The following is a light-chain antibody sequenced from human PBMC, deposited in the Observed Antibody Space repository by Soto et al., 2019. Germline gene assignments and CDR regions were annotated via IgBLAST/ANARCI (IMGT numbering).Light chain of an antibody. CDR3: QQRSNSIT. CDR1: QSINNW. CDR2: DAS. J-gene: IGKJ5*01. V-gene: IGKV1-5*01. Sequence: DIQMTQSPSTLTASIGDRVTITCRASQSINNWLAWYQQKPGKAPKLLIYDASSLESGVPSRFSGSGSGTDFTLTISSLEPEDFAVYYCQQRSNSITFGQGTRLEIK.